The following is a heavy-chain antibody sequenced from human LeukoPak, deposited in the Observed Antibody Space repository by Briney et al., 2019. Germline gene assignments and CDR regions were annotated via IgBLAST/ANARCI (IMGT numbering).Heavy chain of an antibody. V-gene: IGHV4-59*08. J-gene: IGHJ5*02. CDR2: IYYSGST. CDR3: ARLNPLGPYNWFDP. D-gene: IGHD7-27*01. Sequence: SETLSLICTVSGGSISSYYWSWIRQPPGKGLEWIGYIYYSGSTNYNPSLKSRVTISVDTSKNQFSLKLSSVTAADTAVYYCARLNPLGPYNWFDPWGQGTLVTVSS. CDR1: GGSISSYY.